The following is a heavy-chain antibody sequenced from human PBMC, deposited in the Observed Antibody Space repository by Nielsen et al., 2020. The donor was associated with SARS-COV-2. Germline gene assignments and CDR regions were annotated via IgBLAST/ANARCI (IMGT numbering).Heavy chain of an antibody. CDR3: TRDTPVWGIVKNDAFDM. V-gene: IGHV1-18*04. Sequence: ASVKVSCKASGYSFTSYSISWVRQAPGQGLEWMGLISGYNGDTKYAQKFQGRVTMTTDTSTRTAYMELRRLRSDDTAVYYCTRDTPVWGIVKNDAFDMWGQGTMVIVSS. J-gene: IGHJ3*02. CDR1: GYSFTSYS. CDR2: ISGYNGDT. D-gene: IGHD3-16*01.